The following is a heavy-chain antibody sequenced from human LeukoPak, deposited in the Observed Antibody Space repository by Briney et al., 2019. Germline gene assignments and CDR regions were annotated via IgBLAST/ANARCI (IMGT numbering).Heavy chain of an antibody. CDR1: GYIFTGDY. Sequence: ASVKGFCKGSGYIFTGDYIHLVGQAPGQGVWGVGWINPNSGGTNYAQKFQGRVTMTRDTSISTAYMELSRLRSDDTAVYYCAREEYGDRRYSNWGQGTLVTVSS. CDR2: INPNSGGT. V-gene: IGHV1-2*02. D-gene: IGHD4-17*01. J-gene: IGHJ4*02. CDR3: AREEYGDRRYSN.